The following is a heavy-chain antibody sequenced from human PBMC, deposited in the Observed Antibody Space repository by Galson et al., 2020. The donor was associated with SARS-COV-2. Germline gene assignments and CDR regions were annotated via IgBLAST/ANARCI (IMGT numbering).Heavy chain of an antibody. J-gene: IGHJ4*02. Sequence: GGSLRLSCAASGFTFDDYAMHWVRQAPGKGLEWVSGISWNSGSIGYADSVKGRFTISRDNSKNTLYLQMNSLRAEDTAVYYCARDGTYYYDSSGYPPFDYWGQGTLVTVSS. V-gene: IGHV3-9*01. CDR3: ARDGTYYYDSSGYPPFDY. CDR1: GFTFDDYA. CDR2: ISWNSGSI. D-gene: IGHD3-22*01.